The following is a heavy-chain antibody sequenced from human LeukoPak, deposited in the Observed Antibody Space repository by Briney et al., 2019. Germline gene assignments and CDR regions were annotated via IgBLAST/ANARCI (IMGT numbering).Heavy chain of an antibody. V-gene: IGHV3-13*01. Sequence: GGSLRLSCATSGFAFNKYDMHWVRQAPGKGLEWVSAIDTAGDTYYPGSVKGRFTISRENAKNSLYLQMNSLRAGDTAVYYCARNFGSENYRYYYYGVDVWGQGTTVTVSS. D-gene: IGHD3-10*01. J-gene: IGHJ6*02. CDR3: ARNFGSENYRYYYYGVDV. CDR2: IDTAGDT. CDR1: GFAFNKYD.